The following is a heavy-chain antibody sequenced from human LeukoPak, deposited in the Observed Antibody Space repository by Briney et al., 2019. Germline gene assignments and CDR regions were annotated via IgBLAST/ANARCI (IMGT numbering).Heavy chain of an antibody. D-gene: IGHD2-2*01. CDR3: AKRLEYCSTTSCYFSD. CDR2: ISGSGAST. Sequence: RGSLRLSCAASGFAFSTYALSWVRQAPGKGLEWVSSISGSGASTYYADSVKGRFTISRDNSRNTLYLQLDSLRAEDTAIYYCAKRLEYCSTTSCYFSDWGQGTLVTVSS. V-gene: IGHV3-23*01. CDR1: GFAFSTYA. J-gene: IGHJ4*02.